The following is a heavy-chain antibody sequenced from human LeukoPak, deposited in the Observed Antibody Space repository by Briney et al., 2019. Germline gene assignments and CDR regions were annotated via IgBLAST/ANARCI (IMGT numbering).Heavy chain of an antibody. CDR2: IGSSGSTI. J-gene: IGHJ4*02. V-gene: IGHV3-48*03. CDR3: AGLGAFNY. D-gene: IGHD3-16*01. CDR1: GFTFSTYE. Sequence: GGSLRLSCAASGFTFSTYEMNWVRQAPGKGLEWVSYIGSSGSTIYYADSVKGRFTISRDNAKNPLYLQLNSLRAEDTAVYYCAGLGAFNYWGQGTLVTVSS.